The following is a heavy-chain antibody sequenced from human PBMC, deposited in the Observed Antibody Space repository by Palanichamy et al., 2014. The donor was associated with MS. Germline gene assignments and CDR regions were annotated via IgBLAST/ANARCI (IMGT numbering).Heavy chain of an antibody. Sequence: VQLVQSGAEVKKPGASVKVSCKASGYTFTSYYMHWVRQAPGQGLEWMGLINPSSGSTNSAQMFQGRVIMTRDTYTSTVYLELSSLRSDDTAVYYCARAYDRGTQWGRGPRDFDHWGQGALVTVSS. CDR1: GYTFTSYY. V-gene: IGHV1-46*01. J-gene: IGHJ4*02. CDR3: ARAYDRGTQWGRGPRDFDH. CDR2: INPSSGST. D-gene: IGHD5-12*01.